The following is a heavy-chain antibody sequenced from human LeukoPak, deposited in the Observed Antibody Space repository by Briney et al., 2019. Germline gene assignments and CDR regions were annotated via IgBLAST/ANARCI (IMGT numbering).Heavy chain of an antibody. V-gene: IGHV6-1*01. CDR2: TYYRSKWYN. CDR3: AREGLPVQLERRRLGGYYGMDV. CDR1: GDSVSSNSAA. Sequence: SQTLSLTCAISGDSVSSNSAAWNWIRQSPSRGLEWLGRTYYRSKWYNDYAVSVKSRITINPDTSKNQFSLQLNSVTPEDTAVYYCAREGLPVQLERRRLGGYYGMDVWGQGTTVTVSS. D-gene: IGHD1-1*01. J-gene: IGHJ6*02.